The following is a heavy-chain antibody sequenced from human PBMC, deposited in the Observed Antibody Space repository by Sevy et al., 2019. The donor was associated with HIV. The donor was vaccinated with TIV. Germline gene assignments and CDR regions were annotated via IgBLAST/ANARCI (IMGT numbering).Heavy chain of an antibody. Sequence: SETLSLTCTVSGGSTSSSDYYWGWIRQPPGKGLEWIGRIFYSGSTYYNPSLKSRVTISVDTSKNQFSLNLNSVTASDTAVYYCARHLKGAALDVFDIWGQGTMVTVSS. J-gene: IGHJ3*02. D-gene: IGHD2-15*01. V-gene: IGHV4-39*01. CDR1: GGSTSSSDYY. CDR3: ARHLKGAALDVFDI. CDR2: IFYSGST.